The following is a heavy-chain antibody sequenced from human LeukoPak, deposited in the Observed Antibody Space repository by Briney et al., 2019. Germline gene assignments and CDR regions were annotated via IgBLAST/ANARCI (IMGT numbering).Heavy chain of an antibody. CDR3: ARDPIVGATFLDY. CDR2: IVVGSGNT. CDR1: GFTFTSSA. Sequence: SVKVSCKASGFTFTSSAVQWVRQARGQRLEWIGWIVVGSGNTNYAQKFQERVTITRDMSTSTAYMELSSLRSEDTAVYYCARDPIVGATFLDYWGQGTLVTVSS. D-gene: IGHD1-26*01. J-gene: IGHJ4*02. V-gene: IGHV1-58*01.